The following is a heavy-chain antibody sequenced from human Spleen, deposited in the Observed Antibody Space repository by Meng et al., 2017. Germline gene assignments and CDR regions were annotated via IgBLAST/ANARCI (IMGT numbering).Heavy chain of an antibody. D-gene: IGHD1-26*01. Sequence: GESLKISCEGSGFIFTNAYMTWVRQVPGKRLEWLGHITSRPDGETTEYAAPVKGRFTISRDDSKNTVFLQMNSLRAENTAIYDCEKDWDAGWGYFDYWGQGTLVTVSS. CDR2: ITSRPDGETT. CDR1: GFIFTNAY. V-gene: IGHV3-15*01. CDR3: EKDWDAGWGYFDY. J-gene: IGHJ4*02.